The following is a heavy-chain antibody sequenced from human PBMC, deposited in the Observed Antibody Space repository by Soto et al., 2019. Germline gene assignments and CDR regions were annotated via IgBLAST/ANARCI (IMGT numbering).Heavy chain of an antibody. D-gene: IGHD2-21*02. CDR2: ISAYNGNT. Sequence: QVQRVQSGTEVKKPGASVKVSCKASGYTFTSYGISWVRQAPGQGLEWMGWISAYNGNTNYAQKPQGRVTMTTDTSTSTAYRELRSLRSDDTAVYYGARDKGAYCGGDCYSTWFDPWGQGTLVTVSS. J-gene: IGHJ5*02. CDR1: GYTFTSYG. V-gene: IGHV1-18*01. CDR3: ARDKGAYCGGDCYSTWFDP.